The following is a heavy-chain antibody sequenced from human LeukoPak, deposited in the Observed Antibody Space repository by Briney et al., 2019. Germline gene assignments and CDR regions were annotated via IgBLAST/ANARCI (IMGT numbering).Heavy chain of an antibody. D-gene: IGHD3-22*01. V-gene: IGHV1-18*01. CDR1: GYTFTSYG. Sequence: VSVKVSCKASGYTFTSYGISWVRQAPGQGLEWMGWISAYNGNTNYAQKLQGRVTMTTDTSTSTAYMELRSLRSDDTAVYYCARDPSEYYDSSGLTDYYYYMDVWGKGTTVTVSS. CDR3: ARDPSEYYDSSGLTDYYYYMDV. J-gene: IGHJ6*03. CDR2: ISAYNGNT.